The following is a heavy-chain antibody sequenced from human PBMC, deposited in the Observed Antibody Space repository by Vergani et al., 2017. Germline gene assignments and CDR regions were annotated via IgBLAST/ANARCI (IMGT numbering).Heavy chain of an antibody. Sequence: EVQLVGSGGGLVQPGGSLRLSCAASGFTFSRSWMSWVRQAPGKGLEWVANIKQDGSEKYYVDSVKGRFTISRDNAKNSLYVQMNSLRAEDTAVYYCARLTARGYSSSTPLRAFNWFDPWGQGTLVTVSS. CDR2: IKQDGSEK. D-gene: IGHD6-6*01. V-gene: IGHV3-7*01. CDR1: GFTFSRSW. CDR3: ARLTARGYSSSTPLRAFNWFDP. J-gene: IGHJ5*02.